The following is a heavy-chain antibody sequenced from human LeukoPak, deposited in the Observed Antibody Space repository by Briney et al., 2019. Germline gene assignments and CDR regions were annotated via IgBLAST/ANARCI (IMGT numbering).Heavy chain of an antibody. Sequence: QAGGSLRLSCAASGFTFSSYGMSWVRQAPGKGLEWVSAISGSGGSTYYADSVKGRFTISRDNSKNTLYLQMNSLRAEDTAVYYCAKEGVVTGHWYFDYWGQGTLVTVSS. V-gene: IGHV3-23*01. CDR2: ISGSGGST. CDR1: GFTFSSYG. J-gene: IGHJ4*02. D-gene: IGHD2-21*02. CDR3: AKEGVVTGHWYFDY.